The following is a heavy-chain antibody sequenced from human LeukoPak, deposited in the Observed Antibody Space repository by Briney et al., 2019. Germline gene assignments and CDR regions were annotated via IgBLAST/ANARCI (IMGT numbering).Heavy chain of an antibody. CDR3: ARGRYSSGWYGGY. CDR2: FIPIIGTA. V-gene: IGHV1-69*06. J-gene: IGHJ4*02. D-gene: IGHD6-19*01. CDR1: GGTFTSYA. Sequence: SVKLSRKASGGTFTSYAISWVRQAPGQGLEWMGGFIPIIGTANYAQKFQGRVTITADKSTSTAYMELSSLRPDDTAVYYCARGRYSSGWYGGYWGQGTLVTVSS.